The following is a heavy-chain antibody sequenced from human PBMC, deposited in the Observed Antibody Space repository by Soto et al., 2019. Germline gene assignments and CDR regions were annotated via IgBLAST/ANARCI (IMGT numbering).Heavy chain of an antibody. V-gene: IGHV1-24*01. J-gene: IGHJ3*02. D-gene: IGHD6-6*01. CDR3: ATTWSSSSWDIGAFDI. Sequence: ASVKVSCKVSGYTLTELSMHWVRQAPGKGLEWMGGFDPEDGETIYAQKFQGRVTMTEDTSTDTAYMELSSLRSEDTAVYYCATTWSSSSWDIGAFDIWGQGTMVTVSS. CDR1: GYTLTELS. CDR2: FDPEDGET.